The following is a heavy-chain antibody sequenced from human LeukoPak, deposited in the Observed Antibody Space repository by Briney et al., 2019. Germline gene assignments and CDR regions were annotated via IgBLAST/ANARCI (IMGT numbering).Heavy chain of an antibody. CDR2: ISNSGGST. CDR1: GGSFSGYY. J-gene: IGHJ6*03. D-gene: IGHD2-2*01. CDR3: AKGGGSPRYHYYYYMDV. V-gene: IGHV3-23*01. Sequence: PSETLSLTCAVYGGSFSGYYWSWIRQPPGKGLEWVSSISNSGGSTYHADSVKGRFTVSRDNSNNTLFLQMNSLRVEDTSVYYCAKGGGSPRYHYYYYMDVWGKGTTVIISS.